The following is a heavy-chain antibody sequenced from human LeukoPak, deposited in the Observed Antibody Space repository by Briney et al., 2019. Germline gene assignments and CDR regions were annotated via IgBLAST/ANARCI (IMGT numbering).Heavy chain of an antibody. J-gene: IGHJ4*02. D-gene: IGHD4-17*01. CDR2: INPNSGGT. CDR3: ARESYGDYPYYFDY. CDR1: GYTFTGYY. Sequence: GASVKVSCKASGYTFTGYYMHWVRQAPGQGLEWMGWINPNSGGTNYAQKFQGRVTMTRDTSISTAYMELSRLRSDDTAVYYCARESYGDYPYYFDYWGQGTLVTVSS. V-gene: IGHV1-2*02.